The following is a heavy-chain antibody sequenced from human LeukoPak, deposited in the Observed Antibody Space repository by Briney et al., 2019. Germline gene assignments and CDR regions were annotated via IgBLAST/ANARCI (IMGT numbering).Heavy chain of an antibody. Sequence: PSETLSLTCTVSGGSISSSSYYWGWIRQPPGKGLEWIGYIYYSGSTNYNPSLKSRVTISVDTSKNQFSLKLSSVTAADTAVYYCARRGYYSYYGMDVWGQGTTVTVSS. CDR1: GGSISSSSYY. CDR3: ARRGYYSYYGMDV. V-gene: IGHV4-61*05. J-gene: IGHJ6*02. CDR2: IYYSGST.